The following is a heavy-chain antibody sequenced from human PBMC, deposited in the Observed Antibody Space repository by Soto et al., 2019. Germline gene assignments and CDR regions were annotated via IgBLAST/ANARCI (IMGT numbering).Heavy chain of an antibody. CDR3: ARDRISYGYHWFYP. J-gene: IGHJ5*02. CDR1: GFTFSSYS. CDR2: ISSSSSYI. Sequence: GGSLRLSCAASGFTFSSYSMNWVRQAPGKGLEWVSSISSSSSYIYYADSVKGRFTISRDNAKNSRYLQMNSLRAEDTAVYYSARDRISYGYHWFYPWGQGTLVTVSS. D-gene: IGHD5-18*01. V-gene: IGHV3-21*01.